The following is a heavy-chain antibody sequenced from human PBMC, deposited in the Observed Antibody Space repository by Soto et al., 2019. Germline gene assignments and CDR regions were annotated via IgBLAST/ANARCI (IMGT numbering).Heavy chain of an antibody. CDR3: ARDFTKSSSWPYYFDY. CDR1: GYTFTTYG. J-gene: IGHJ4*02. D-gene: IGHD6-13*01. CDR2: ISAYSGST. Sequence: ASVKVSCKASGYTFTTYGISWVRQAPGQGLEWMGWISAYSGSTKFAQKLQGRVTMTTDTSTTTANMELRSLTSDDTAVYYCARDFTKSSSWPYYFDYWGQGTLVTVSS. V-gene: IGHV1-18*01.